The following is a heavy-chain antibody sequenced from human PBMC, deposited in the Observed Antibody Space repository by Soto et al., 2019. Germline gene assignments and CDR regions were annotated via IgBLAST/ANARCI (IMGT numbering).Heavy chain of an antibody. D-gene: IGHD6-19*01. CDR1: GGSISSGDYY. V-gene: IGHV4-30-4*01. Sequence: QVQLQESGPGLVKPSQTLSLTCTVSGGSISSGDYYWSWIRQPPGKGLEWIGNIYYSGSTYYNPSLKSRVTISVDTSKNQFSLKLSSVTAADTAVYYCARVEAGTEEEYYFDYWGQGTLVTVSS. J-gene: IGHJ4*02. CDR3: ARVEAGTEEEYYFDY. CDR2: IYYSGST.